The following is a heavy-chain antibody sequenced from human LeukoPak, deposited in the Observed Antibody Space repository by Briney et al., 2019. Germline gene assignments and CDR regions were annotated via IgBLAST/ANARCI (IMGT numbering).Heavy chain of an antibody. J-gene: IGHJ6*03. V-gene: IGHV4-59*08. Sequence: SETLSLTCTVSGGSISNYYWSWIRQPPGEGLEWIGHIYYSGGTTYNSSLESRVSISVGTSKKQFSLKVNSVTAADTAVYYCARRRTTGLSGYMDVWGKGTAVSVSS. CDR2: IYYSGGT. CDR3: ARRRTTGLSGYMDV. D-gene: IGHD2-2*01. CDR1: GGSISNYY.